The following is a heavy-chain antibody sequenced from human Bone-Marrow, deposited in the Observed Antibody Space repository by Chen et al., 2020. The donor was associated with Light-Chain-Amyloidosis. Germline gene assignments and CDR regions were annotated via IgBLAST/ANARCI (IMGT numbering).Heavy chain of an antibody. J-gene: IGHJ4*02. Sequence: QLVESGGSLVQPGGSLRLSCAASGFTFTTYGMNWVRQAPGKGLEWVSYISAGGDSMYYADSVKGRFTVSRDDARNSLFLQMNSPRAEDTAVYYCCRDAVAPGDTDYWGQGTLVTVSS. V-gene: IGHV3-48*03. CDR3: CRDAVAPGDTDY. D-gene: IGHD1-1*01. CDR1: GFTFTTYG. CDR2: ISAGGDSM.